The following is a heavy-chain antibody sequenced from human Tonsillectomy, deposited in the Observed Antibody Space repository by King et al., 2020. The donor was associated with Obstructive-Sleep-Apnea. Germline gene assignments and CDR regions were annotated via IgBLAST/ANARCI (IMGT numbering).Heavy chain of an antibody. CDR1: GFTFSSYA. V-gene: IGHV3-23*04. J-gene: IGHJ4*02. CDR3: ANRGTGRDY. CDR2: ISGSGDST. Sequence: EVQLVESGGGLVQPGGSLRLSCSASGFTFSSYAMSWVRQAPGKGLEWVSTISGSGDSTYYAGSVKGRFTISRDNSKNTLYLQMNSLRADETAVYYCANRGTGRDYWGQGTLVTVSS. D-gene: IGHD3/OR15-3a*01.